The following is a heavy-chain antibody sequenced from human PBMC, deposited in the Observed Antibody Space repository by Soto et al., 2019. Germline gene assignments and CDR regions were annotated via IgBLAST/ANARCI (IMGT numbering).Heavy chain of an antibody. CDR1: GGSFSGYY. Sequence: SETLSLTCAVYGGSFSGYYWSWIRQPPGKGLEWIGIIYYSGSTYYTPSLKSRVTISVDTSKNQFSLKLSSVTAADTAVYYCARRGYTYGFFDYWGLGARVTVSS. D-gene: IGHD5-18*01. CDR3: ARRGYTYGFFDY. CDR2: IYYSGST. J-gene: IGHJ4*02. V-gene: IGHV4-34*01.